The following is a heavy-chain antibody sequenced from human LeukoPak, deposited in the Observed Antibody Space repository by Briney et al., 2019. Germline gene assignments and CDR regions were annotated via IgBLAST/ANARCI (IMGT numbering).Heavy chain of an antibody. CDR3: VGGYPDVYDY. J-gene: IGHJ4*02. CDR1: GYSFTSYW. Sequence: GESLRISCKGSGYSFTSYWISWVRQMPVKGLEWMGRIDPSDSYTNYSPSFQGHVTISADKSISTAYLQWSSLKASDTAMYYCVGGYPDVYDYWGQGTLVTVSS. D-gene: IGHD3-10*01. V-gene: IGHV5-10-1*01. CDR2: IDPSDSYT.